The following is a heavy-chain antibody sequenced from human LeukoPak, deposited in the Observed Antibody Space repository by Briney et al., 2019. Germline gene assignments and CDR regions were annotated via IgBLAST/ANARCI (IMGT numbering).Heavy chain of an antibody. V-gene: IGHV3-7*03. CDR3: ARIGAAGVDS. CDR1: GFTFSSDW. J-gene: IGHJ4*02. D-gene: IGHD6-13*01. Sequence: PGGSLRLSCAASGFTFSSDWMNWVRRAPGKGLEWVANINQDGSEKYYVDSVKGRFTISRDNSKSSLYLQMNSLRAEDTAVYYCARIGAAGVDSWGLGTLVTVSS. CDR2: INQDGSEK.